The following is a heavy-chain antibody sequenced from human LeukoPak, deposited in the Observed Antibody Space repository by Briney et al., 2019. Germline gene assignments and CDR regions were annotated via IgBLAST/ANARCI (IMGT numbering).Heavy chain of an antibody. D-gene: IGHD6-13*01. J-gene: IGHJ4*02. CDR1: GFTFSSYG. CDR3: AKFVAGAGTGAIDY. CDR2: ISGSGGST. Sequence: GGTLRLSCAASGFTFSSYGMSWVRQAPGKGLEWVSSISGSGGSTYYADSVRGQFAISRDNSKNTVYLQMNSLRAEDTAVYYCAKFVAGAGTGAIDYWGQGTLVTVSS. V-gene: IGHV3-23*01.